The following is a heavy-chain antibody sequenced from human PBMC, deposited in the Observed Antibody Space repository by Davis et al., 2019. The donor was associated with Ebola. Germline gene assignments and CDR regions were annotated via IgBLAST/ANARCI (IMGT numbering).Heavy chain of an antibody. J-gene: IGHJ4*02. CDR1: GGTFSSYG. CDR2: IIPIFGTA. CDR3: ARAGQGGQGGPGATFDY. D-gene: IGHD1-26*01. Sequence: SVKVSCKASGGTFSSYGISWVRQAPGQGLEWMGGIIPIFGTANYAQKFQGRVTITADESTSTAYMELSSLRSEDTAVYYCARAGQGGQGGPGATFDYWGQGTLVTVSS. V-gene: IGHV1-69*13.